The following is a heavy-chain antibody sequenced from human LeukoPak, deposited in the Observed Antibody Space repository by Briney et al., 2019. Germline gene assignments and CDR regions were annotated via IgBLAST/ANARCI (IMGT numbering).Heavy chain of an antibody. CDR1: GFTFSSYG. Sequence: GGSLRPSCAASGFTFSSYGMNWVRQAPGKGLEWVSYISSWSSTIDYADSVKGRFTISRDNAKNTLYLQMNSLRAEDTAVYHCAREWEYCTSTSCFSCFDPWGQGTLVTVSS. J-gene: IGHJ5*02. D-gene: IGHD2-2*01. CDR2: ISSWSSTI. CDR3: AREWEYCTSTSCFSCFDP. V-gene: IGHV3-48*04.